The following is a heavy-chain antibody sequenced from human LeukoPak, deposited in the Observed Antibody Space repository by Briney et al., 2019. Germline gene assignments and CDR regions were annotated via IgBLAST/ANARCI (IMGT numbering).Heavy chain of an antibody. D-gene: IGHD6-13*01. CDR1: GYTFTSYA. V-gene: IGHV1-69*04. J-gene: IGHJ4*02. CDR3: AREGGSSAIDY. CDR2: IIPILGIA. Sequence: ASVKVSCKASGYTFTSYAISWVRQAPGQGLEWMGRIIPILGIANYAQKFQGRVTITADKSTSTAYMELSSLRSEDTAVYYCAREGGSSAIDYWGQGTLVTVSS.